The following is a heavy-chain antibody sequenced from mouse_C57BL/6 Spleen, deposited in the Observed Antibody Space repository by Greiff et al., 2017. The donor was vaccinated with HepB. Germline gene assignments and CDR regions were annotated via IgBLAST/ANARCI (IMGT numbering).Heavy chain of an antibody. J-gene: IGHJ2*01. CDR2: ISDGGSYT. D-gene: IGHD2-1*01. Sequence: EVQLVESGGGLVKPGGSLKLSCAASGFTFSSYAMSWVRQTPEKRLEWVATISDGGSYTYYPDNVKGRFTISRDNAKNNLYLQMSHLKSEDTAMYYCARDSHYGNYLYYFDYWGQGTTLTVSS. CDR1: GFTFSSYA. V-gene: IGHV5-4*01. CDR3: ARDSHYGNYLYYFDY.